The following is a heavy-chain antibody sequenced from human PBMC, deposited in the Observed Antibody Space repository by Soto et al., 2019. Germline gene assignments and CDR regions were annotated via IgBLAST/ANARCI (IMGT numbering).Heavy chain of an antibody. CDR1: GADIISGCFP. CDR2: ISHSGST. V-gene: IGHV4-31*03. J-gene: IGHJ6*02. Sequence: SDTLALTCSVYGADIISGCFPLTWIRQHAGKGREWLGYISHSGSTYYNPSLKSRLSISGDTSKNHFSLTLTSVTAADAAVYYCATKGVSGYLAVWRQGTTVSVSS. CDR3: ATKGVSGYLAV. D-gene: IGHD3-16*02.